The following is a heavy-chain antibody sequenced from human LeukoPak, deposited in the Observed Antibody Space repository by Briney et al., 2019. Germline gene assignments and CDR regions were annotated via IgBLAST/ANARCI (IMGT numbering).Heavy chain of an antibody. CDR2: IYHSGST. CDR3: ARHTGLRFLEWLPTNFDY. J-gene: IGHJ4*02. D-gene: IGHD3-3*01. CDR1: GYSISSGYY. Sequence: PSETLSLTCAVSGYSISSGYYWGWIRQPPGKELEWIGSIYHSGSTYYNPSLKSRVTISVDTSKNQFSLKLSSVTAADTAVYNCARHTGLRFLEWLPTNFDYWGQGTLVTVSS. V-gene: IGHV4-38-2*01.